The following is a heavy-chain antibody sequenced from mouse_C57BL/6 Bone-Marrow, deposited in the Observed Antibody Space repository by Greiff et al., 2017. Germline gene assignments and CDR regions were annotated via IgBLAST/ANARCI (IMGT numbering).Heavy chain of an antibody. CDR3: ARHHFDY. J-gene: IGHJ2*01. CDR1: GFTFSDYY. V-gene: IGHV5-12*01. Sequence: EVQGVESGGGLVQPGGSLKLSCAASGFTFSDYYMYWVRQTPEKRLEWVAYISNGGGSTYYPDTVKGRFTISRDNAKNTLYLPMSRLKSEDTAMYYCARHHFDYWGQGTTLTVSS. CDR2: ISNGGGST.